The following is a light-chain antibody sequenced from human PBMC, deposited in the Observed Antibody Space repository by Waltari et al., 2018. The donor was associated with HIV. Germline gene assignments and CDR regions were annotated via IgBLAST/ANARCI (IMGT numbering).Light chain of an antibody. CDR1: ALPQQY. CDR3: QSADSSGTYAV. CDR2: KDT. J-gene: IGLJ7*01. Sequence: SYELTQPSSVSVSPGQPARITCSGAALPQQYAHWYHQKPGQAPVLVIYKDTERPSGIPERFSGSSSGTTVTLTISGVQAEDEGDYYCQSADSSGTYAVFGGGTQLTVL. V-gene: IGLV3-25*03.